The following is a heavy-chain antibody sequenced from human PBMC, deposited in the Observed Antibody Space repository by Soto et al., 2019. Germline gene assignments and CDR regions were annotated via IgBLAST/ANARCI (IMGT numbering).Heavy chain of an antibody. V-gene: IGHV3-73*02. D-gene: IGHD1-26*01. Sequence: EVQLVESGGGLVQPGGSLKLSCAVSGFTFSGSAMHWVRQASGKGLEWVGRIRSKANSYATAYTASVKGRFTISRYDSKNTAYLQMNSMKTEDTDLYYCCLVGAMGDLDYWGQGTLVTVSS. J-gene: IGHJ4*02. CDR3: CLVGAMGDLDY. CDR2: IRSKANSYAT. CDR1: GFTFSGSA.